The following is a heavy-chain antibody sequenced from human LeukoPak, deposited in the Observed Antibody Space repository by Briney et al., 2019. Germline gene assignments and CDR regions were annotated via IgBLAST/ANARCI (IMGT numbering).Heavy chain of an antibody. CDR2: IYTSGST. CDR3: ARERI. Sequence: SQTLSLTCTVSGGSISSGSYYWSWIRQPAGKGLEWIGRIYTSGSTNHNPSLKSRVTISVDTSKNQFSLKLSSVTAADTAVYYCARERIWGQGTLVTVSS. V-gene: IGHV4-61*02. CDR1: GGSISSGSYY. D-gene: IGHD2-15*01. J-gene: IGHJ4*02.